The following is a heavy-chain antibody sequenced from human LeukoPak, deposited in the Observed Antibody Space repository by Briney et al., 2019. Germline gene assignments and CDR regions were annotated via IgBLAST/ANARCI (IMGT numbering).Heavy chain of an antibody. CDR2: IYHSGST. D-gene: IGHD3/OR15-3a*01. J-gene: IGHJ3*02. CDR1: GGSISSSNW. CDR3: GGGTGYAFDI. Sequence: SETLSLTCTVSGGSISSSNWWSWVRQPPGKGLEWIGEIYHSGSTNYNPSLKSRVTISVDRSKNQFSLRLNSVTAADTAFYYCGGGTGYAFDIWGQGTMVTVSS. V-gene: IGHV4-4*02.